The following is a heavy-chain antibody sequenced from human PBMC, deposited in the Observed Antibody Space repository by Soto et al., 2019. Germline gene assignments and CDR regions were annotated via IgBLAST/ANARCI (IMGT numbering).Heavy chain of an antibody. CDR2: IIPIVGSA. Sequence: QVQLVQSGAEVKKPGSSVKFSCKASGGTFSSYAISWVRQAPGQGLEWMGGIIPIVGSANYAQKFQGRVTITADESTSTAYMELSSLRSEDTAVYYCARSQGSSTSLEIYYYYYYGMDVWGQGTTVTVSS. V-gene: IGHV1-69*01. J-gene: IGHJ6*02. D-gene: IGHD2-2*01. CDR3: ARSQGSSTSLEIYYYYYYGMDV. CDR1: GGTFSSYA.